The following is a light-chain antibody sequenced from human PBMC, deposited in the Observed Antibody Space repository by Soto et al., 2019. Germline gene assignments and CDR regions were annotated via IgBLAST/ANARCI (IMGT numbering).Light chain of an antibody. V-gene: IGKV1-5*01. J-gene: IGKJ1*01. CDR3: QQHNTYSRT. CDR1: QSSSGW. CDR2: DAS. Sequence: DIQMTQSPSTLSAFVGDRVTITCRASQSSSGWLAWYQQKPGKAPKLVIYDASSLEGGVPSRFSGSGSGTEFTLTSSSLQPDDSATYFCQQHNTYSRTFGQGPKVEI.